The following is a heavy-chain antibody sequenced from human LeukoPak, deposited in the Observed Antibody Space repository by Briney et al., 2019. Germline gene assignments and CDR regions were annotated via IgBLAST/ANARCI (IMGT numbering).Heavy chain of an antibody. Sequence: GGSLRLSCAASAFALSTYTMEWVRLAPGKGLEWVSSINPDSKYIYYRDSVRGRFTISRDNAKNSLYLQMNSLRVEDTAVYFCAGFVDQSTYYFDSWGQGTLVIVSS. D-gene: IGHD3-10*01. CDR2: INPDSKYI. V-gene: IGHV3-21*01. CDR1: AFALSTYT. J-gene: IGHJ4*02. CDR3: AGFVDQSTYYFDS.